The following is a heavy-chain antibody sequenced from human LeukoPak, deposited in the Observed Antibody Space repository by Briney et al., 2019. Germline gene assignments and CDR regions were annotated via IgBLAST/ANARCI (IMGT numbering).Heavy chain of an antibody. CDR2: IYYSGST. CDR1: GGSVSSGSYY. V-gene: IGHV4-31*03. CDR3: ARVESYYFDY. Sequence: SETLSLTCTVSGGSVSSGSYYWSWIRQPPGKGLEWIGYIYYSGSTYYNPSLKSRVTISVDTSKNQFSLKLSSVTAADTAVYYCARVESYYFDYWGQGTLVTVSS. J-gene: IGHJ4*02.